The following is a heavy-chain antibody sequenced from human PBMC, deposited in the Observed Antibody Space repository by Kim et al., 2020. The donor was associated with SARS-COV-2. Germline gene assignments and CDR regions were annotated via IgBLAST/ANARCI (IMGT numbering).Heavy chain of an antibody. CDR3: ARGMRYCSGGSCYGYNFDY. V-gene: IGHV3-11*06. J-gene: IGHJ4*02. Sequence: KGRFTGSRDNAKNSLYLQMNCLRAEETAVYYCARGMRYCSGGSCYGYNFDYWGQGTLVTVSS. D-gene: IGHD2-15*01.